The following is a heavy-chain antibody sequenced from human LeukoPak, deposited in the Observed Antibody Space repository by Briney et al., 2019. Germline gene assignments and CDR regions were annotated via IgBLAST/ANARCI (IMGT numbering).Heavy chain of an antibody. CDR2: IYPGDSDT. J-gene: IGHJ5*02. V-gene: IGHV5-51*01. Sequence: GESLKISCKGSGYSFTSYWIGWVRQMPGKGLEWMGIIYPGDSDTRYSPSFQGQVTISADKSISTAYLQWGSLKASDTAMYYCARDLIAAAGSWWFDPWGQGTLVTVSS. CDR1: GYSFTSYW. CDR3: ARDLIAAAGSWWFDP. D-gene: IGHD6-13*01.